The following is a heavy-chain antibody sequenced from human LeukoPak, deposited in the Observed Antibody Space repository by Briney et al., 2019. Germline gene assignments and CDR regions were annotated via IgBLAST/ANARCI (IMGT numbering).Heavy chain of an antibody. Sequence: PGRSLRLSCAASGFSFSTYAMHWVRQAPGKGLEWVAVIGYDGSGKYYPDAVKGRFTISRDNSKNTLYLEMKSLRDEDMAVYYCARTRRYCNRNSCYIDELDIWGQGTMVTVSS. V-gene: IGHV3-30*04. J-gene: IGHJ3*02. CDR2: IGYDGSGK. CDR3: ARTRRYCNRNSCYIDELDI. D-gene: IGHD2-2*02. CDR1: GFSFSTYA.